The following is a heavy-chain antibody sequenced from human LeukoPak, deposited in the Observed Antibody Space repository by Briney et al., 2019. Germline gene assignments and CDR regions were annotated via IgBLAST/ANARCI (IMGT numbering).Heavy chain of an antibody. CDR1: GFTFSSYA. Sequence: GGSLRLSCAASGFTFSSYALHWVRQAPGKGLEWVALISYDGSNKYYTDSVKGRFTISRDNSKNTLYLQMNTLRAEDTAVYYCARDSGQQWPVDYFDYWGQGTLVTVSS. J-gene: IGHJ4*02. CDR2: ISYDGSNK. V-gene: IGHV3-30*04. CDR3: ARDSGQQWPVDYFDY. D-gene: IGHD6-19*01.